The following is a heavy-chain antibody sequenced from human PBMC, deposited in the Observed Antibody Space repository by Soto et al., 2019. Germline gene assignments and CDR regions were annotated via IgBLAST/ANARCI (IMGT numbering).Heavy chain of an antibody. CDR2: IYYSGST. J-gene: IGHJ6*02. V-gene: IGHV4-39*02. CDR1: GGSISSSSYY. Sequence: SETLSLTCTVSGGSISSSSYYWGWIRKPPGKGLEWIGSIYYSGSTYYNPSLKSRVTISVDTSNKQFSLKQSSVTAADTAVYYCAREGATNSGMDFWGQGTTVTFSS. CDR3: AREGATNSGMDF.